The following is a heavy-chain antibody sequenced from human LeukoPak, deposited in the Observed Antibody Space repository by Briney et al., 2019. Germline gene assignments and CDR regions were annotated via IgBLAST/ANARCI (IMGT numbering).Heavy chain of an antibody. CDR3: ARDRPGRYCSTISCYSASPFDP. CDR2: IIPIFGTA. V-gene: IGHV1-69*13. J-gene: IGHJ5*02. Sequence: GASVKVSCKASGGTVSRYPIGWVRQAPGQGLEWMGGIIPIFGTANYAQKFQGRVTITADESTSTAYMELSSLRSEDTAVYYCARDRPGRYCSTISCYSASPFDPWGQGTLVTVSS. D-gene: IGHD2-2*02. CDR1: GGTVSRYP.